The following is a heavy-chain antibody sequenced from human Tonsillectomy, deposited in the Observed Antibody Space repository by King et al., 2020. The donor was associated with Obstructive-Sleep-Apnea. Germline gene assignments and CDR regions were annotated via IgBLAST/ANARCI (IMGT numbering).Heavy chain of an antibody. V-gene: IGHV3-30*18. CDR3: AKDSSSGCFDY. J-gene: IGHJ4*02. Sequence: QLVESGGGVVQPGRSLRLSCAASGFTFSSYGMHWVRQSPGKGLEWVAVISYDGSNKYYADSVKGRFTISRDNSKNTLYLQMNSLRAEDTAVYYCAKDSSSGCFDYWGQGTLVTVSS. CDR2: ISYDGSNK. CDR1: GFTFSSYG. D-gene: IGHD6-19*01.